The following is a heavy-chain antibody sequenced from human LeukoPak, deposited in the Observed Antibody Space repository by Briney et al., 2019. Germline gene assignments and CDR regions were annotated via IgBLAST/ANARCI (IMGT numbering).Heavy chain of an antibody. J-gene: IGHJ4*02. CDR2: INHSGST. CDR3: ARGRNSGSYGYDY. Sequence: SETLSLTCAVYGGSFSGYYWSWIRQPPGKGLEWIGEINHSGSTNYNPSLKSRVTISVDTSKNQFSLKLSSVTAADTAVYYCARGRNSGSYGYDYWGQGTLVTVSS. D-gene: IGHD1-26*01. V-gene: IGHV4-34*01. CDR1: GGSFSGYY.